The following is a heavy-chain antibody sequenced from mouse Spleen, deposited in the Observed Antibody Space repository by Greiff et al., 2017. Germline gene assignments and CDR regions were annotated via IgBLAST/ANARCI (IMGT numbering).Heavy chain of an antibody. V-gene: IGHV1-61*01. D-gene: IGHD2-4*01. CDR2: IYPSDSET. J-gene: IGHJ2*01. CDR1: GYTFTSYW. CDR3: ARVITTGDY. Sequence: QVQLQQPGAELVRPGSSVKLSCKASGYTFTSYWMDWVKQRPGQGLEWIGNIYPSDSETHYNQKFKDKATLTVDKSSSTAYMQLSSLTSEDSAVYYCARVITTGDYWGQGTTLTVSS.